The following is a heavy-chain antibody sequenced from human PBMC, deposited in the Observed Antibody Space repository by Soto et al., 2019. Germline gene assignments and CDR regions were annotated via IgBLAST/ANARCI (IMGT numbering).Heavy chain of an antibody. CDR1: GYTFTGYY. J-gene: IGHJ4*02. Sequence: QVQLVQSGAEVKKPGASVKVSCKASGYTFTGYYMHWVRQAPGQGLEWMGWINPNSGGTNYAQKFQGRVTMTRDTSISTAYMELSRLRSDDTAVYYCARVRTAARPVSIVLAYWGQGTLVTVSS. D-gene: IGHD6-6*01. CDR2: INPNSGGT. V-gene: IGHV1-2*02. CDR3: ARVRTAARPVSIVLAY.